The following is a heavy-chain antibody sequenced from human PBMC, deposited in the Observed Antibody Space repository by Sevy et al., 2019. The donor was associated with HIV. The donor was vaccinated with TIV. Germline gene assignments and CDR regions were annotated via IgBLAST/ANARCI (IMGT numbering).Heavy chain of an antibody. CDR1: GGSISSSSYY. CDR2: IYYSWST. J-gene: IGHJ4*02. D-gene: IGHD6-13*01. Sequence: SETLSLTCTVSGGSISSSSYYWGWIRQPPGKGLEWIGSIYYSWSTYYDPSLKSRVTISVDTSKNQFSLKLSSVTAADTAVYYCARQKNGYSSSWYGGYYFDYWGQGTLVTVSS. CDR3: ARQKNGYSSSWYGGYYFDY. V-gene: IGHV4-39*01.